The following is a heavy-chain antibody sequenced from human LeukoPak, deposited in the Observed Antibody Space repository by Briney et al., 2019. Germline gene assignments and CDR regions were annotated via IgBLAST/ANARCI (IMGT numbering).Heavy chain of an antibody. CDR1: GFTFSXXX. Sequence: SGFTFSXXXXXXXRXXXGXGXXXXXXXSSSISTIYYADSVKGRFTISRDNAKNSLYLQMNSLRAEDTAVYYCARDEIGWYYPIFDYWGQGTLVTVSS. CDR3: ARDEIGWYYPIFDY. V-gene: IGHV3-48*04. J-gene: IGHJ4*02. CDR2: XSSSISTI. D-gene: IGHD6-19*01.